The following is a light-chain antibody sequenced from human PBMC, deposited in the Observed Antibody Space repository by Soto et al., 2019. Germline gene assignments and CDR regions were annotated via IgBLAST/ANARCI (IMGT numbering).Light chain of an antibody. CDR3: QQRRNWPLT. CDR2: DAS. J-gene: IGKJ4*01. V-gene: IGKV1-33*01. CDR1: QGISTS. Sequence: DIQMTQSPSSLSASVGDRVTITCQASQGISTSLNWYQQKPGRAPKLLIYDASNLETGVPSWFSGSGSGTDVTFTISSLQPEDFAGYYCQQRRNWPLTFGGGTKVEIK.